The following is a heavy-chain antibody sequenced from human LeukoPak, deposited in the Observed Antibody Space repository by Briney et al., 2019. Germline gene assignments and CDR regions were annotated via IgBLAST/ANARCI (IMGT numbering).Heavy chain of an antibody. V-gene: IGHV3-23*01. D-gene: IGHD3-22*01. CDR2: IGVSGVNT. J-gene: IGHJ4*02. Sequence: GGSLRLSCAASGFTFSAYSMSWVRQAPGKGLEWVSAIGVSGVNTFYADSVKGRFTISRDNSKNMLYLQVNSLRAEDTAVYYCAKDGYYDGRSWWYFDSWGQGTLVTVSS. CDR1: GFTFSAYS. CDR3: AKDGYYDGRSWWYFDS.